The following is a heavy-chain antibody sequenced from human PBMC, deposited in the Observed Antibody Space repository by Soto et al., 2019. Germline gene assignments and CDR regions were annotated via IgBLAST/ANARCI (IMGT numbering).Heavy chain of an antibody. D-gene: IGHD3-10*01. CDR1: GGSISSGGYY. Sequence: SETLSLTCTVSGGSISSGGYYWSWIRQHPGKGLEWIGYIYYSGSTYYNPSLKSRVTISVDTSKNQFSLKLSSVTAADTAVYYCAIGSPLLWFGELLSFYFDYWGQGTLVTVSS. V-gene: IGHV4-31*03. CDR2: IYYSGST. J-gene: IGHJ4*02. CDR3: AIGSPLLWFGELLSFYFDY.